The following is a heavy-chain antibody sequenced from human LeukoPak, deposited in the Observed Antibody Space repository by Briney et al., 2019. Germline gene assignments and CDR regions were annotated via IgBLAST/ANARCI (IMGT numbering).Heavy chain of an antibody. CDR3: ARALRDPGMATTAPAALDY. V-gene: IGHV4-59*01. Sequence: SETLSLTCTVSGGSISSYYWSWIRQPPRKGLEWIGYIYYSGSTNYNPSLKSRVTISVDTSKNQFSLKLSSVTAADTAVYYCARALRDPGMATTAPAALDYWGQGTLVTVSS. CDR2: IYYSGST. CDR1: GGSISSYY. D-gene: IGHD5-24*01. J-gene: IGHJ4*02.